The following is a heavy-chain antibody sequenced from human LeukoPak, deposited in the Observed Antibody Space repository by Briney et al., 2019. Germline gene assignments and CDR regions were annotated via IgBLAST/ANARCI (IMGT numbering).Heavy chain of an antibody. D-gene: IGHD3-10*01. Sequence: GGSLRLSCAASGFTFDNFAMTWVRQAPGKGLEWVSSSNGSGGRTYYADSVKGRFTISRDNSKNTVYLQMNSLKAEDAAVYYCASGPSLLWFGELFRGYMDVWGKGTTVTISS. V-gene: IGHV3-23*01. CDR3: ASGPSLLWFGELFRGYMDV. CDR1: GFTFDNFA. J-gene: IGHJ6*03. CDR2: SNGSGGRT.